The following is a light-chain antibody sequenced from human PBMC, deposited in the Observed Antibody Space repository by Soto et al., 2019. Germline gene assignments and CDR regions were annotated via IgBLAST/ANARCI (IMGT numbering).Light chain of an antibody. CDR3: MQVTHGPYS. J-gene: IGKJ2*01. Sequence: DLVMTQSPLSLSVTLGQPASISCRSSQSLVYRDGNTYLHWFQQRPGESPRRLIYKVSNRDSGVPDRFSGSGSGTDFTLEISGVEAEDVGLYYCMQVTHGPYSSGQGTRLEIK. CDR1: QSLVYRDGNTY. CDR2: KVS. V-gene: IGKV2-30*01.